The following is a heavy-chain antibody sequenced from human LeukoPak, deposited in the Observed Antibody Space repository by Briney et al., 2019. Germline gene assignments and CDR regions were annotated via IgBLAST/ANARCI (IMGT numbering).Heavy chain of an antibody. CDR1: GDSVSMTDYY. Sequence: SQTLSLTCTVSGDSVSMTDYYWTWIRQPPGRGLEWIGYIYDSGNTYYNPPLKSRVTISVNTSNNQVSLKLRSVTAADTAVYYCARVGYCSSASCYSPGAFDIWGQGTMVTVFS. CDR2: IYDSGNT. J-gene: IGHJ3*02. V-gene: IGHV4-30-4*01. D-gene: IGHD2-2*01. CDR3: ARVGYCSSASCYSPGAFDI.